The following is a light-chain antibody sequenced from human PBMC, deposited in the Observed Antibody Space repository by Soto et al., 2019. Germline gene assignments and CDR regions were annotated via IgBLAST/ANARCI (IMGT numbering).Light chain of an antibody. J-gene: IGKJ1*01. CDR2: AAS. V-gene: IGKV1-12*01. CDR3: QQANSFPPWT. CDR1: QGISRW. Sequence: DIQMTQSPSSVSASVGDRVTITCRASQGISRWLAWYQQKAGKAPKLLIYAASSLQSGVPSRFSGSGSGTDFTLTISSLQPEDFATYYCQQANSFPPWTFGQGTKVEIK.